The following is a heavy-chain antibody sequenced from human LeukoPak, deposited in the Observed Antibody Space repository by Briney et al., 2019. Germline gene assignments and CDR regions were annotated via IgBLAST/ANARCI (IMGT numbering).Heavy chain of an antibody. V-gene: IGHV4-59*13. D-gene: IGHD1-20*01. Sequence: SETLSLTCAVYGGSFSGYYWSWIRQPPGKGLEWIGYMYNSGSANYNPSLKSRVTISVDTSKNQFSLKLNSVTAADTAVYFCARGSISGTRIYYYYYLDVWGKGTTVTISS. J-gene: IGHJ6*03. CDR1: GGSFSGYY. CDR3: ARGSISGTRIYYYYYLDV. CDR2: MYNSGSA.